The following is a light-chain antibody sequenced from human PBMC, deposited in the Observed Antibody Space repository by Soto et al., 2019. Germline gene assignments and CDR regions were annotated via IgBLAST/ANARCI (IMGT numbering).Light chain of an antibody. V-gene: IGKV4-1*01. CDR1: QSVLYSSNNKNY. J-gene: IGKJ5*01. CDR3: QQYYSTPIT. CDR2: WAS. Sequence: DIVMTQSPDSLAVSLGERATINCKSSQSVLYSSNNKNYLAWYQHKPGQPPKLLIYWASTRESGVPDRFSGSGSWTDFTLTIISLQAEDVAVYYCQQYYSTPITFGQGTRLEIK.